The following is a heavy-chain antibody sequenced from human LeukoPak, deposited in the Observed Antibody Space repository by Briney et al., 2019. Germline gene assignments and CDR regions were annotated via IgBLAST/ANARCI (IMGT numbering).Heavy chain of an antibody. CDR3: ARDSVTTVTARPRFDP. CDR2: IYYSGST. CDR1: GGSISSSSYY. D-gene: IGHD4-17*01. J-gene: IGHJ5*02. Sequence: SETLSLTCTVSGGSISSSSYYWGWIRQPPGKGLEWIATIYYSGSTYYNPSLKSRVTISLDTSKNQFSLELSSVSAADTDVYYCARDSVTTVTARPRFDPWGQGTPVTVSS. V-gene: IGHV4-39*07.